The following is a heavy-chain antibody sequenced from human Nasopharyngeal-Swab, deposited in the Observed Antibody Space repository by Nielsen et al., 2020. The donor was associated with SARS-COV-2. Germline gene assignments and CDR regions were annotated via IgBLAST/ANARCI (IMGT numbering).Heavy chain of an antibody. CDR1: GASFSGDY. CDR3: ARVNNGGGMVPASYSFFMDV. Sequence: SETLSPTCGLNGASFSGDYWGWIRQPAGKVLEWIGDITRSGNTNYNPALRTRVTISVATSKGEFSLKLTSVTAADTAIYFCARVNNGGGMVPASYSFFMDVWGKGTSVAVSS. J-gene: IGHJ6*03. D-gene: IGHD3-3*02. CDR2: ITRSGNT. V-gene: IGHV4-34*01.